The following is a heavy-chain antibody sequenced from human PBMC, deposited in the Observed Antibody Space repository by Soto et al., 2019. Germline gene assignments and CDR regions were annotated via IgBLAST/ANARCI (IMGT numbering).Heavy chain of an antibody. CDR2: FIPIFGIT. D-gene: IGHD4-4*01. CDR1: GGTLGSYA. V-gene: IGHV1-69*01. J-gene: IGHJ6*02. Sequence: QVQLLQSGAEVRKPGSSVKVSCKASGGTLGSYAITWVRQAPGQGFEWMVGFIPIFGITNYAQRFEDRLTITADESTRTVDMELSSLTYDDTAVYYCVPLQPSTIRGRPGMDVWGQGTTITVSS. CDR3: VPLQPSTIRGRPGMDV.